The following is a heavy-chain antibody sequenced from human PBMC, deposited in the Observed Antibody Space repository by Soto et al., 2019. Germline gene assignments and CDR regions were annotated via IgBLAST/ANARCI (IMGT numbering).Heavy chain of an antibody. CDR1: GCTLSSYA. CDR3: ARDLGTAMVTSSWFDL. D-gene: IGHD5-18*01. V-gene: IGHV1-69*13. J-gene: IGHJ5*02. Sequence: GASVKVSCKASGCTLSSYAISWVRQPPGQGLEWMGGIIPIFGTANYAQKFQGRVTITADESTSTAYMELSSLRSEDTDVYYCARDLGTAMVTSSWFDLWGQGTLVTVSS. CDR2: IIPIFGTA.